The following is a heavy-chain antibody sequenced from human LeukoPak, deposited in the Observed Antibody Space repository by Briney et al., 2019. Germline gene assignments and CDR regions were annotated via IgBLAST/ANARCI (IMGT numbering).Heavy chain of an antibody. Sequence: GGSLRLSCAASGFTVSSNYMSWVRQAPGKGLEWVSVIYSGGSTYYGDSVKGRFTISRDNSKNTLYLQMNSLRAEDTAVYYCARGGGYDSSPVDAFDIWGQGTMVTVSS. J-gene: IGHJ3*02. V-gene: IGHV3-53*01. D-gene: IGHD3-22*01. CDR3: ARGGGYDSSPVDAFDI. CDR2: IYSGGST. CDR1: GFTVSSNY.